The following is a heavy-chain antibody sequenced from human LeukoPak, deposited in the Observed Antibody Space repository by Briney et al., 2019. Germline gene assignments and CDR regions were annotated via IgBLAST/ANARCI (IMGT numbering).Heavy chain of an antibody. J-gene: IGHJ6*02. CDR1: GFTFSSYV. D-gene: IGHD6-19*01. CDR3: ARDQIEVAVNQYYYQYGMDV. Sequence: PGGSLRLSCAASGFTFSSYVMLWVRQSPGKGLEWVSSISSSSSLISYADSLKGRFTISRDNAKNSLYLRMYSLSAEDTAVYYCARDQIEVAVNQYYYQYGMDVWGQGTTVTVSS. CDR2: ISSSSSLI. V-gene: IGHV3-21*01.